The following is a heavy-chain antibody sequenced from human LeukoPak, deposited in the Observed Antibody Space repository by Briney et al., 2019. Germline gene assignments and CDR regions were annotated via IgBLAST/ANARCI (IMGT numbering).Heavy chain of an antibody. CDR2: ISWNAGST. Sequence: GGSLRLSCAPSGFRFDDHGMRGVRHAPGRGLEWVSGISWNAGSTGYADSVKGRFTISRDNAENSLFLQMNSLRVEDTALYYCAGGDRNGWYFYYWGQGILVTVSS. V-gene: IGHV3-20*04. J-gene: IGHJ4*02. CDR3: AGGDRNGWYFYY. D-gene: IGHD6-19*01. CDR1: GFRFDDHG.